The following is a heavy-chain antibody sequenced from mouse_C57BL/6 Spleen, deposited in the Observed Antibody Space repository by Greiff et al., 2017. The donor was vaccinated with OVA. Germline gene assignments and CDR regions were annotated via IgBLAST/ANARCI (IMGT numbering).Heavy chain of an antibody. CDR3: ARGHDYGRGYAMDY. J-gene: IGHJ4*01. D-gene: IGHD2-4*01. CDR2: ISSGSSTI. Sequence: EVKVVESGGGLVKPGGSLKLSCAASGFTFSDYGMHWVRQAPEKGLEWVAYISSGSSTIYYADTVKGRFTISRVNAKNTLFLQMTSLRSEDTAMYYCARGHDYGRGYAMDYWGQGTSVTVSS. V-gene: IGHV5-17*01. CDR1: GFTFSDYG.